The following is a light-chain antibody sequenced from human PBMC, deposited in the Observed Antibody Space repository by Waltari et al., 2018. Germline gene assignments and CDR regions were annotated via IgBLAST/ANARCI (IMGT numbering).Light chain of an antibody. Sequence: SYVLTQPPSVSVAPGKTAKISCAGQNIRSQTVHWYRQKAGPAPVLVIYDDSVRPSGIPDRISGSDTATLTIARVEAGDEADYFCQVWDSSGDHPVFGGGTRLTV. CDR3: QVWDSSGDHPV. V-gene: IGLV3-21*03. J-gene: IGLJ2*01. CDR2: DDS. CDR1: NIRSQT.